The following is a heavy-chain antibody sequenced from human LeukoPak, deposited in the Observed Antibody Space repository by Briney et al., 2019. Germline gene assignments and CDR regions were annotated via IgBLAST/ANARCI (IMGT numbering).Heavy chain of an antibody. V-gene: IGHV3-23*01. J-gene: IGHJ4*02. CDR2: ISNSDGST. D-gene: IGHD4/OR15-4a*01. CDR3: ARDLAWGAY. CDR1: GFTFSRYA. Sequence: GGSLRLSRAVSGFTFSRYAMTWVRQAPGKGLEWVSSISNSDGSTYYADSVKGRFTISRDNSKNTLYLQMNSLRAEDTAVYYCARDLAWGAYWGQGTLVTVSS.